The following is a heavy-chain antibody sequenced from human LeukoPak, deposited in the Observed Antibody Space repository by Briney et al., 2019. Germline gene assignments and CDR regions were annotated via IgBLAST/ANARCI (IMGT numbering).Heavy chain of an antibody. Sequence: PSETLSLTCTVSGYSISGTYYWGWIRQPPGKGLEWIGSFYDSGSSYYNPSLKSRVTISVDTSKHQFPLKLNSVTAADTAVYYCVVLPGYWGQGTLVTVSS. CDR2: FYDSGSS. CDR1: GYSISGTYY. J-gene: IGHJ4*02. CDR3: VVLPGY. D-gene: IGHD3-16*02. V-gene: IGHV4-38-2*02.